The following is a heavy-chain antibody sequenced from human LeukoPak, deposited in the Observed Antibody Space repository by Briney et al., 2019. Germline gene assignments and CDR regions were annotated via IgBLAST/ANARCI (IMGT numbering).Heavy chain of an antibody. CDR2: MNPNSGNT. J-gene: IGHJ6*02. D-gene: IGHD6-13*01. CDR3: ARAVGSSSWYMVVYYYGMDV. V-gene: IGHV1-8*01. Sequence: ASVKVSCKASGYTFTSYDINWVRQATGQGLEWMGWMNPNSGNTGYAQKFQGRVTMTRNTSISTAYMELSSLRSEDTAVYYCARAVGSSSWYMVVYYYGMDVWGQGTTVTVSS. CDR1: GYTFTSYD.